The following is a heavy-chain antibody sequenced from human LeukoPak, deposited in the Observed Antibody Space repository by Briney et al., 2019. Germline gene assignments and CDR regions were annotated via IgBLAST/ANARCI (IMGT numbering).Heavy chain of an antibody. CDR3: TRGSYDVLTGRSTLGEY. J-gene: IGHJ4*02. CDR2: IYYSGST. D-gene: IGHD3-9*01. Sequence: SETLSLTCTISGGSVTGSSYYWGWVRQSPGKGLEWIGNIYYSGSTYYNSSLKSRVTISIDTSKNHFSLRLTSVTASDTAVYFCTRGSYDVLTGRSTLGEYWGQGTLVAVSS. CDR1: GGSVTGSSYY. V-gene: IGHV4-39*02.